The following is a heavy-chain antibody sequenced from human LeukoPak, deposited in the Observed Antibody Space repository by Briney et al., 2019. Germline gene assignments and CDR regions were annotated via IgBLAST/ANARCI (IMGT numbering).Heavy chain of an antibody. J-gene: IGHJ4*02. CDR3: AKVGATRPAELDY. V-gene: IGHV1-69*13. Sequence: ASVTVSCKASGCTFSSYGISWVRQAPGQGLEWMGGIIPIFATTNYAQKFQGRVTITADESTRTAYMELRSLGSEDTAVYYCAKVGATRPAELDYWGQGTLVTVSS. CDR1: GCTFSSYG. CDR2: IIPIFATT. D-gene: IGHD1-26*01.